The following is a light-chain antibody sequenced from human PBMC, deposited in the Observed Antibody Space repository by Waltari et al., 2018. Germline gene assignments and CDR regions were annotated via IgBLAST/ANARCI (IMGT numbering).Light chain of an antibody. V-gene: IGLV2-23*02. CDR3: YSSAMSAFVV. CDR2: EVT. CDR1: SSDLGSYHF. J-gene: IGLJ3*02. Sequence: QSALTQPASVSGSPGQSITIPCTATSSDLGSYHFLSWYQHHPGKAPKLILYEVTKRPSGVSDRFSGSKSGNTASLTISGLQAEDDADYYCYSSAMSAFVVFGGGTKLTVL.